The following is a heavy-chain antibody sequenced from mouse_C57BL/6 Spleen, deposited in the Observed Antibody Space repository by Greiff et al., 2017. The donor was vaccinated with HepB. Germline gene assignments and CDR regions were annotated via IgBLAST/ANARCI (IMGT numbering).Heavy chain of an antibody. CDR2: IDPSDSET. CDR3: AREGVGVGYFDY. D-gene: IGHD1-1*01. V-gene: IGHV1-52*01. J-gene: IGHJ2*01. Sequence: VKLQQPGAELVRPGSSVKLSCKASGYTFTSYWMHWVKQRPIQGLEWIGNIDPSDSETHYNQKFKDKATLTVDKSSSTAYMQLSSLTSEDSAVYYCAREGVGVGYFDYWGQGTTLTVSS. CDR1: GYTFTSYW.